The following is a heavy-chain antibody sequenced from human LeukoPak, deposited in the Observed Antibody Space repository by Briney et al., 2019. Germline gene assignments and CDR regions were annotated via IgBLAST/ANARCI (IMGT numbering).Heavy chain of an antibody. V-gene: IGHV3-30*18. CDR1: GFTFSSYG. CDR3: AKNGGASGGSCYDY. D-gene: IGHD2-15*01. Sequence: GSLRLSWAASGFTFSSYGMHWVRQAPGKGLEWVAVISYDGSNKYYADSVKGRFTISRDNSKNTLYLQMNSLRAEDTAVYYCAKNGGASGGSCYDYWGQGTLVTVSS. CDR2: ISYDGSNK. J-gene: IGHJ4*02.